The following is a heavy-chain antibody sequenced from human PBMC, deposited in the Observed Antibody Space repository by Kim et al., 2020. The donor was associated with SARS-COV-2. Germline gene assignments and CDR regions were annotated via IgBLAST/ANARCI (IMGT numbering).Heavy chain of an antibody. Sequence: GGSLRLSCTASGFTFGGYAMSWVRQAPGKGLEWVGFIRSNAYGGTTEDAASGKGRFTIAKDDSTRNAYMQRNSPETKDTSDCYCAREGGYASRHYGMYG. J-gene: IGHJ6*01. CDR3: AREGGYASRHYGMYG. D-gene: IGHD5-12*01. V-gene: IGHV3-49*04. CDR2: IRSNAYGGTT. CDR1: GFTFGGYA.